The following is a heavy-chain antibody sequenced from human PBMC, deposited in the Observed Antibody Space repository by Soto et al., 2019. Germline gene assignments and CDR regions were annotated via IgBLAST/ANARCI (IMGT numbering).Heavy chain of an antibody. CDR3: ARDKARQQLGGNYYYILDD. CDR2: IMPVFATP. CDR1: GGTFSTSA. Sequence: QVQLMQSGAEVKKPGSSVKVSCKASGGTFSTSAISWVRQAPGEGLEWVGGIMPVFATPDYAQKFQGRVTISADESTTTAYLELTSLTTDDTAVYYCARDKARQQLGGNYYYILDDWGQGTAMTVSS. V-gene: IGHV1-69*12. D-gene: IGHD3-3*02. J-gene: IGHJ6*02.